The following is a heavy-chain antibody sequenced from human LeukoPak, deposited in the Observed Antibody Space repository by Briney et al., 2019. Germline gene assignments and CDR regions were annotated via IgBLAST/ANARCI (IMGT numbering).Heavy chain of an antibody. D-gene: IGHD3-22*01. V-gene: IGHV3-66*02. CDR2: IYSGGST. CDR3: ASSPNYYDSSGYPFEDY. CDR1: GFTVSSNY. J-gene: IGHJ4*02. Sequence: GGSLRLSCAASGFTVSSNYMSWVRQAPGKGLEWVSVIYSGGSTYYADSVKGRLTISRDNSKNTLYLQMNSLRAEDTAVYYCASSPNYYDSSGYPFEDYWGQGTLVTVSS.